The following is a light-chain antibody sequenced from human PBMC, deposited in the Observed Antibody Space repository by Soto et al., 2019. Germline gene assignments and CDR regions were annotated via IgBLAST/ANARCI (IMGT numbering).Light chain of an antibody. CDR2: DVS. CDR1: SSDVGGYNY. CDR3: SSYTSSSTLYV. Sequence: SVLTQPASVSGSPGQSITISCTGTSSDVGGYNYVSWYQQHPGKAPKLMIYDVSNRPSGLSNRFSGSKSGNTASLTISGLQAEDEADYYCSSYTSSSTLYVFGTGTKVTVL. V-gene: IGLV2-14*01. J-gene: IGLJ1*01.